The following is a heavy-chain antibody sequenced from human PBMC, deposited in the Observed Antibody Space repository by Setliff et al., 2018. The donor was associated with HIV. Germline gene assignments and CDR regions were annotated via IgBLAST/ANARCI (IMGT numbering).Heavy chain of an antibody. V-gene: IGHV3-74*01. CDR3: AMFSSSSG. J-gene: IGHJ4*02. D-gene: IGHD6-6*01. CDR2: INNDTTTT. CDR1: GFTFSRYW. Sequence: PGGSLRLSCAASGFTFSRYWMHWVRQAPGQGLVWVSGINNDTTTTTYADSVKGRFSISRDNAKNTLYLQMNGLRGDDTAVYYCAMFSSSSGWGQGTQVTAPQ.